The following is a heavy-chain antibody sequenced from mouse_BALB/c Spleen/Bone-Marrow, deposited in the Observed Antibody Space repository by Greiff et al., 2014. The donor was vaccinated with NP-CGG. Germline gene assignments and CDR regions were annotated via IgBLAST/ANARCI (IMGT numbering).Heavy chain of an antibody. CDR2: IWGDGST. Sequence: VKVEESGPGLVAPSQSLSITCTVSGFSLTSYGVSWVRQPPGKGLEWLGVIWGDGSTNYHSALISRLSISKDNSKSQIFLKLNSLQTDDASTYYCAKANWAPFDYWGQGTTLTVSS. J-gene: IGHJ2*01. CDR3: AKANWAPFDY. V-gene: IGHV2-3*01. D-gene: IGHD4-1*01. CDR1: GFSLTSYG.